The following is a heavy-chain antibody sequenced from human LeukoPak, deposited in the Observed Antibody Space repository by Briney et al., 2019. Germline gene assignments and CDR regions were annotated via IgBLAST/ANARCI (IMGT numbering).Heavy chain of an antibody. CDR3: ATDRGWRTSGYYLYYFEY. D-gene: IGHD3-3*01. V-gene: IGHV3-7*01. Sequence: PGGSPRLSCAASGFIFTNYFMSWVRQAPGKGLEWVASIKHDGSEKYYVDSVRGRFTISRDNTMNSLYLQMSSLRAEDTAVYYCATDRGWRTSGYYLYYFEYWGQGTLVTYPS. CDR1: GFIFTNYF. CDR2: IKHDGSEK. J-gene: IGHJ4*02.